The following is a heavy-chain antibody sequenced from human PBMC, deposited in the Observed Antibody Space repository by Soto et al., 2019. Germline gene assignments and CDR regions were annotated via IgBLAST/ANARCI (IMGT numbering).Heavy chain of an antibody. J-gene: IGHJ4*02. Sequence: SVKVSCKASGGTFSSYAISWVRQAPGQGLEWMGGIIPIFGTANYAQKFQGRVTITADESTSTAYMELSSLRSEDTAVYYCASYFHGGLDFDYWGQGTLVTVSS. CDR1: GGTFSSYA. D-gene: IGHD2-15*01. CDR3: ASYFHGGLDFDY. CDR2: IIPIFGTA. V-gene: IGHV1-69*13.